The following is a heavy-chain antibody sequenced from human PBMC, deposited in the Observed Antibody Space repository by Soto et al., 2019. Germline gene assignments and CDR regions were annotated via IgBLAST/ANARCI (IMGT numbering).Heavy chain of an antibody. J-gene: IGHJ6*02. V-gene: IGHV4-4*07. CDR3: ARDVPRIAVAGTYYYYGMDV. Sequence: SETLSLTCTVSGGSISSYYWSWIRQPAGKGLEWIGRIYTSGSTNYNPSLKSRVTMSVDTSKNQFSLKLSSVTAADTAVYYCARDVPRIAVAGTYYYYGMDVWGQGTTVTVSS. CDR2: IYTSGST. CDR1: GGSISSYY. D-gene: IGHD6-19*01.